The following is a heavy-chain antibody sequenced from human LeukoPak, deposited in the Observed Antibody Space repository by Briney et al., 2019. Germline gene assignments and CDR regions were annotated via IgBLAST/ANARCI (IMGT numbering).Heavy chain of an antibody. J-gene: IGHJ4*02. CDR2: ISGSGGTP. Sequence: PGGSLRLSCAASGFTFSSYTMSWVRQAPGKGLEWVSGISGSGGTPYYADSVKGRFTISRDNSKNTLYLQMNSLRAEDTAVYYCARWAHMVRGVIGFDYWGQGTLVTVSS. V-gene: IGHV3-23*01. CDR3: ARWAHMVRGVIGFDY. D-gene: IGHD3-10*01. CDR1: GFTFSSYT.